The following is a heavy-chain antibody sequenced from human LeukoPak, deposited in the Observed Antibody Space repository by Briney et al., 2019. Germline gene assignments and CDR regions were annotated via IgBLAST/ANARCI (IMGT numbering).Heavy chain of an antibody. CDR1: GFTFNTYSMN. CDR2: IYYSGST. D-gene: IGHD5-12*01. CDR3: ARRRRATPILFDY. J-gene: IGHJ4*02. V-gene: IGHV4-39*01. Sequence: GSLRLSCAASGFTFNTYSMNWVRQPPGKGLEWIGSIYYSGSTYYNPSLKSRVTISVDTSKNEFSLKLSSVTAADTAVYYCARRRRATPILFDYWGQGTLVTVSS.